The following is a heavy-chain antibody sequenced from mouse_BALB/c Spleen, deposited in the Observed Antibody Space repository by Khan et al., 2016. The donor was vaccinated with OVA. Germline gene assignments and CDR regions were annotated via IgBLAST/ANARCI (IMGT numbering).Heavy chain of an antibody. CDR1: GFSLSRYS. V-gene: IGHV2-6-4*01. D-gene: IGHD3-3*01. Sequence: QVQLKESGPGLVAPSQSLSITCTVSGFSLSRYSVHWVRQPPGKGLEWLGIMWSGGSTDYNSALKSRLSISKDNSTSHVFLKMNSLQIDDPAMYYCARNRDGGSYWFFDDWGAGTTVTVSS. J-gene: IGHJ1*01. CDR3: ARNRDGGSYWFFDD. CDR2: MWSGGST.